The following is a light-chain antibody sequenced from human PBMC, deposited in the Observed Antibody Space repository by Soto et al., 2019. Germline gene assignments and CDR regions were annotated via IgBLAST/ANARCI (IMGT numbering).Light chain of an antibody. Sequence: ETVLTQSPATVSLSPGDRATLPCRASQSVSSYLAWYQQKPGQAPRLLIYDASNRATGIPARFSGSGSGTDFTLTISSLQPADFAIYYCQQYYNWPRTFGQGTRLEI. J-gene: IGKJ5*01. CDR3: QQYYNWPRT. V-gene: IGKV3-11*01. CDR1: QSVSSY. CDR2: DAS.